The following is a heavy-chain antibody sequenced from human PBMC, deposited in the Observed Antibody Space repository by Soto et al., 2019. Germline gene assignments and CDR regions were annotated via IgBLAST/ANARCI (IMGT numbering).Heavy chain of an antibody. CDR1: GFTFSRYA. CDR3: AKGLQMTTVTYDY. CDR2: ISGRGEST. D-gene: IGHD4-17*01. J-gene: IGHJ4*02. V-gene: IGHV3-23*01. Sequence: EVQLLESGGGLVQPGGSLRLSCAASGFTFSRYAMSWVRQAPGKGLEWVSTISGRGESTFYADSVKGRFSISRDNSKNTLYLQMNSLRVEDTAVYFCAKGLQMTTVTYDYWGQGTLVTVSS.